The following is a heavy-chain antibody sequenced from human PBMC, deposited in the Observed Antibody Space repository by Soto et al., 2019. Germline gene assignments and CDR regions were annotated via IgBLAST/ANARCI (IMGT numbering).Heavy chain of an antibody. CDR3: ARDSGSYFDY. D-gene: IGHD1-26*01. Sequence: QVQLVESGGGVVQPGRSLRLSCAASGFTFSSYVMHWVRQAPGKGLEWVAVISYDGSNKYYADSVKGRFTISRDNSKNTLYLQMNSLRAEDTAVYYCARDSGSYFDYWGQGTLVTVSS. J-gene: IGHJ4*02. CDR2: ISYDGSNK. V-gene: IGHV3-30-3*01. CDR1: GFTFSSYV.